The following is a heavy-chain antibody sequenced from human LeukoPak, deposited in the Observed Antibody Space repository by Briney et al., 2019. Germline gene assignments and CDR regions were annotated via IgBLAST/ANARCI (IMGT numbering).Heavy chain of an antibody. CDR3: ARVQYSGFDLTGAFDS. CDR1: GFTFSSYE. Sequence: SGGSLRLSCAASGFTFSSYEMNWVRQAPGKGLEWVSYISNSGNTMYYADSVKGRFTISRDNAKNSLYLQMNSLRAEDTAVYYCARVQYSGFDLTGAFDSWGQGTLVTVSS. V-gene: IGHV3-48*03. J-gene: IGHJ4*02. CDR2: ISNSGNTM. D-gene: IGHD5-12*01.